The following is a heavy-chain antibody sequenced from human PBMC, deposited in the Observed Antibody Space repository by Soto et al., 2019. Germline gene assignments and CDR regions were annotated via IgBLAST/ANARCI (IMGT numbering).Heavy chain of an antibody. CDR3: AKGRSYYYYYGVDV. Sequence: GGSLRLSCAASGFTFSKFAMSWVHQAPGKGLEWVSVISGSGRYTNYADSVKGRFTISRDNSKNTLYLQMNSLRAEDTALYYCAKGRSYYYYYGVDVWGQGTTVTVSS. CDR2: ISGSGRYT. J-gene: IGHJ6*02. V-gene: IGHV3-23*01. CDR1: GFTFSKFA.